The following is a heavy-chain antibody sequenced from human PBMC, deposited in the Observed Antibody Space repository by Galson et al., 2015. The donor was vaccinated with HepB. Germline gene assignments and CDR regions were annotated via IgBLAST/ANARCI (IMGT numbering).Heavy chain of an antibody. CDR2: ISGDGDYT. CDR1: GFTFNIYA. V-gene: IGHV3-23*01. Sequence: SLRLSCAASGFTFNIYAMTWVRQAPGKGLEWVSSISGDGDYTYYIDSVKGRFTISRDNSKNTLFLQMSSLRAEDTAIYYCATQASTQGLVVVSAATSFDSWGQGTLVTVSS. CDR3: ATQASTQGLVVVSAATSFDS. J-gene: IGHJ4*02. D-gene: IGHD2-2*01.